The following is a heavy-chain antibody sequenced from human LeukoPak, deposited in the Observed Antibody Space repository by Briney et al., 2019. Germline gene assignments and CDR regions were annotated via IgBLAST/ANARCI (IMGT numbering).Heavy chain of an antibody. CDR2: ISAYNGNT. V-gene: IGHV1-18*01. D-gene: IGHD2-2*02. Sequence: ASVKVSCKASGYTFTSYGISWVRQAPGQGLEWMGWISAYNGNTNYAQKLQGRVTMTTDTSTSTAYMELRSLGSDDTAVYYCARENIVVVPAAIFNGGDYYYYGMDVWGQGTTVTVSS. CDR3: ARENIVVVPAAIFNGGDYYYYGMDV. J-gene: IGHJ6*02. CDR1: GYTFTSYG.